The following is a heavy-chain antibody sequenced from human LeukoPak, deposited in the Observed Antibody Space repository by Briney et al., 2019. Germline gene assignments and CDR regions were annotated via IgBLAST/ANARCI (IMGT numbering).Heavy chain of an antibody. J-gene: IGHJ4*02. Sequence: GGSLRLSCAASGFTFSSYSMNWVRQAPGKGLEWVSSISSSSSYIYYADSVKGRFTISRDNAKNSLYLQMSSLRAEDTAVYYCARGALSYGDYADNWGQGTLVTVSS. CDR2: ISSSSSYI. CDR3: ARGALSYGDYADN. D-gene: IGHD4-17*01. CDR1: GFTFSSYS. V-gene: IGHV3-21*01.